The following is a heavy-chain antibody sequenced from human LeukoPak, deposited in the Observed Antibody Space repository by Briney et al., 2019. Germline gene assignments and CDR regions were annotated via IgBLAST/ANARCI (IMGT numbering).Heavy chain of an antibody. Sequence: GGSLRLSCAASGFTFSSYGMHWVRQAPGKGLEWVAFIRYDGSNKYYADSVKGRFTISRDNSKNTLYLQMNSLRAEDTAVYYATGVFAFDIWGQGTMVTVSS. V-gene: IGHV3-30*02. J-gene: IGHJ3*02. CDR2: IRYDGSNK. CDR1: GFTFSSYG. D-gene: IGHD3-16*01. CDR3: TGVFAFDI.